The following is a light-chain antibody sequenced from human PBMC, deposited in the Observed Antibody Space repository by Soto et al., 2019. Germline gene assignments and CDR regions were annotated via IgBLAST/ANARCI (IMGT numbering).Light chain of an antibody. CDR1: ISDVGGYNY. J-gene: IGLJ1*01. V-gene: IGLV2-14*03. CDR3: SSYTSSSTYV. CDR2: DVS. Sequence: QCARTHVASGSGSHGQWSSISYTGTISDVGGYNYVSWYQQHPGKAPKLMIFDVSNRPSGVSNRFSGSKSGYTASLTISGLQAEDEADYYCSSYTSSSTYVFGTGTKVTVL.